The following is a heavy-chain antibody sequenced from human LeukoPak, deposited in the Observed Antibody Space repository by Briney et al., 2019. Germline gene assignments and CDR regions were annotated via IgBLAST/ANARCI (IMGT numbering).Heavy chain of an antibody. D-gene: IGHD5-12*01. Sequence: ASVKVSCKATGYTFTSYGISWVRQAPGQGLEWMGWISAYNGNTNYAQMLQGRVTMTTDTSTSTAYVELRSLRSDDTAVYYCAGSLRREWSGYSGYDYFDYWGQGTLVTVSS. CDR1: GYTFTSYG. V-gene: IGHV1-18*01. J-gene: IGHJ4*02. CDR3: AGSLRREWSGYSGYDYFDY. CDR2: ISAYNGNT.